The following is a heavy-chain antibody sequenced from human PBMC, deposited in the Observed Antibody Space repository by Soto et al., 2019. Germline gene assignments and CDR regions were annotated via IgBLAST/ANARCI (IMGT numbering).Heavy chain of an antibody. D-gene: IGHD6-6*01. CDR2: ISYDGSNK. CDR3: ARDGFDSSSQYYYYGMDV. CDR1: GFTFSSYA. V-gene: IGHV3-30-3*01. J-gene: IGHJ6*02. Sequence: ESGGGVVQPGRSLRLSCAASGFTFSSYAMHWVRQAPGKGLEWVAVISYDGSNKYYADSVKGRFTISRDNSKNTLYLQMNSLRAEDTAVYYCARDGFDSSSQYYYYGMDVWGQGTTVTVSS.